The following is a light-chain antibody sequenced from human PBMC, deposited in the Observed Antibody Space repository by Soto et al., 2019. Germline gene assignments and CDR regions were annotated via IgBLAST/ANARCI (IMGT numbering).Light chain of an antibody. CDR2: GAS. J-gene: IGKJ2*01. CDR3: QQYNNSPRT. V-gene: IGKV3-15*01. Sequence: EIVMAQSPATLSVSPGERATLSCRASQSVSSNLAWYQQKPGRAPRLLIYGASTRATGIPARFSGSGSGTEFTLTSSRLQSEDFAVYSCQQYNNSPRTFGQGTKLEIK. CDR1: QSVSSN.